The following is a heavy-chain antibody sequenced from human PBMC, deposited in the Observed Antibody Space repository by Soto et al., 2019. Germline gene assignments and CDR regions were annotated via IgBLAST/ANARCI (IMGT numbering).Heavy chain of an antibody. D-gene: IGHD6-19*01. V-gene: IGHV1-24*01. CDR3: ATDHRGLGQWLVSWYFDL. CDR1: GYTLTELS. J-gene: IGHJ2*01. CDR2: FDPEDGET. Sequence: ASVKVSCEVSGYTLTELSMHWVRQAPGKGLEWMGGFDPEDGETIYAQKFQGRVTMTEDTSTDTAYMELSSLRSEDTAVYYCATDHRGLGQWLVSWYFDLWGRGTLVTVSS.